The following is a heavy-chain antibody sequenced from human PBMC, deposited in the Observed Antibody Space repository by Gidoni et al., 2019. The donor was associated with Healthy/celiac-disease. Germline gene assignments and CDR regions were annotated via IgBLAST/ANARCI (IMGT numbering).Heavy chain of an antibody. CDR3: ARFTIFGPVNAFDI. CDR2: IYYSGST. V-gene: IGHV4-59*01. CDR1: GGSISSYY. J-gene: IGHJ3*02. D-gene: IGHD3-3*01. Sequence: KPSETLSLTCTVSGGSISSYYWSWIRQPPGKGLEWIGYIYYSGSTNYNPSLKSRVTISVDTSKNQFSLKLSSVTAADTAVYYCARFTIFGPVNAFDIWGQGTMVTVSS.